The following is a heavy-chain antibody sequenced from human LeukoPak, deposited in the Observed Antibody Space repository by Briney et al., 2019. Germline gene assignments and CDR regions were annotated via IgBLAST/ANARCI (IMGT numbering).Heavy chain of an antibody. V-gene: IGHV3-23*01. CDR2: ISGSGGST. D-gene: IGHD3-10*01. CDR1: GFTFNNYA. Sequence: GGSLRLSCAASGFTFNNYAMSWVRQAPGKGPEWLSAISGSGGSTTDADSVKGRFTISRDNSKNTLYLQMNSLRAEDTAVYYCAKDSLWFGEGYYFDYWGQGTLVTVSS. J-gene: IGHJ4*02. CDR3: AKDSLWFGEGYYFDY.